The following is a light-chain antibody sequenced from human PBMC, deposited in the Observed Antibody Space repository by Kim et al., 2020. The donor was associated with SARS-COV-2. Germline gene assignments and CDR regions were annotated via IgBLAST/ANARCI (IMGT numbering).Light chain of an antibody. V-gene: IGKV1-5*01. CDR2: EPS. J-gene: IGKJ1*01. CDR1: QSIGSW. Sequence: VTSTCRASQSIGSWLAWYQRKPGKAPKLLIYEPSGLEVGVPPGFGGSGSGTNFPLSIGSLRPDDLATYYFQQYKSYSTFVQRTKVEIK. CDR3: QQYKSYST.